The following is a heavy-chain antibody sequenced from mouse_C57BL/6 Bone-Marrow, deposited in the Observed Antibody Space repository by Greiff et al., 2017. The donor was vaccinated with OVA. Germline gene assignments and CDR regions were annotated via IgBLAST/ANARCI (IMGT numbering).Heavy chain of an antibody. CDR3: ASSYVGAMDY. J-gene: IGHJ4*01. D-gene: IGHD1-1*01. V-gene: IGHV1-22*01. CDR2: INPNNGGT. Sequence: EVQLQQSGPELVKPGASVKMSCKASGYTFTDYHMHWVKQSHGKSLEWIGYINPNNGGTSYNQKFKGKATLTVNKSSSTAYMELRSLTSEDSAVYYCASSYVGAMDYWGQGTSVTVSS. CDR1: GYTFTDYH.